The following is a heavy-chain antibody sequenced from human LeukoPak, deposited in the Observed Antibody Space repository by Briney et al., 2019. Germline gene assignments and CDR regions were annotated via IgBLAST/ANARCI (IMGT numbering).Heavy chain of an antibody. CDR1: GFTFSSYG. D-gene: IGHD5-12*01. CDR3: AKSSAGGYLFDY. CDR2: ISGSGGST. Sequence: GGSLRLSCAASGFTFSSYGMSWVRQAPGKGLEWVSAISGSGGSTYYADSVKGRFTISRDNSKNTLYLQMNSLRAEDTAVYYCAKSSAGGYLFDYWGQGTLVTVSS. V-gene: IGHV3-23*01. J-gene: IGHJ4*02.